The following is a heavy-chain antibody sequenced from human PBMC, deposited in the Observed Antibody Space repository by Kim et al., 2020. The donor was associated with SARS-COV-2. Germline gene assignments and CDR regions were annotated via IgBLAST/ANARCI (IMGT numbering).Heavy chain of an antibody. CDR2: INHSGST. CDR1: GGSFSGYY. Sequence: SETLSLTCAVYGGSFSGYYWSWIRQPPGKGLEWIGEINHSGSTNYNPSLKSRVTISVDTSKNQFSLKLSSVTAADTAVYYCARRLRYFDWLLIAPGFDPWGQGTLVTVSS. CDR3: ARRLRYFDWLLIAPGFDP. J-gene: IGHJ5*02. D-gene: IGHD3-9*01. V-gene: IGHV4-34*01.